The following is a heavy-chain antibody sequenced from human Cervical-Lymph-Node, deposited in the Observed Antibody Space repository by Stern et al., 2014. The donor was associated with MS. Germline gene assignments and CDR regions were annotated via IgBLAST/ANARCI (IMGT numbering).Heavy chain of an antibody. D-gene: IGHD5-18*01. CDR1: GFTFSSYA. CDR2: MSYDGSKK. Sequence: VHLVESGGGVVQPGRSLRLSCAASGFTFSSYALHWVRQAPGKGLEWVAVMSYDGSKKYYADSVKGRFTISRDNSKNTLYLQMNSLRADDTALYYCARDLRTAMVMTFDYWGQGTLVTVSS. V-gene: IGHV3-30-3*01. J-gene: IGHJ4*02. CDR3: ARDLRTAMVMTFDY.